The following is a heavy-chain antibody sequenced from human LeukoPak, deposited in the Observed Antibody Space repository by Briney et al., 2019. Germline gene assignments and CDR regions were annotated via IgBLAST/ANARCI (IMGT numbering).Heavy chain of an antibody. V-gene: IGHV1-2*02. CDR1: GYTFTGYY. Sequence: ASVKVSCKASGYTFTGYYMHWVRQAPGQGLEWMGWINPNSGGTNYAQKFQGRVTMTRDTSISTAYMELSRLRSDDTAVYYCERDLLYSGSWYGYENWGQGTLVTVSS. CDR2: INPNSGGT. CDR3: ERDLLYSGSWYGYEN. D-gene: IGHD6-13*01. J-gene: IGHJ4*02.